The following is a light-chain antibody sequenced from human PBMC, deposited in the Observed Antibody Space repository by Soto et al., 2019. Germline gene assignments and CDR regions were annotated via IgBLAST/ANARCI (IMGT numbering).Light chain of an antibody. CDR1: QSINSY. Sequence: DIQMTQSPSSLSASVGDRVTITCRASQSINSYLNWYQQKPGKAPQLLIYDASSLESGVPSRFSGSGSGTEFTLTISSLQPEDFATYYCQQSYTTPRTFGQGTKVDIK. CDR3: QQSYTTPRT. CDR2: DAS. J-gene: IGKJ1*01. V-gene: IGKV1-39*01.